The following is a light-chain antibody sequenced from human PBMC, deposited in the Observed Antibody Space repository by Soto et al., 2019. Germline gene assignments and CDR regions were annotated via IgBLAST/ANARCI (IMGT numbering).Light chain of an antibody. CDR1: SSDVGGSNF. CDR2: DVA. J-gene: IGLJ1*01. CDR3: VSYTHCTTYV. Sequence: SALTPPASESDSPGQSITISCTGTSSDVGGSNFVSWYQQHPGKPPKLIIYDVANRPSGVSNRFSGSKSGSTASLIISRLQTEDEADYDCVSYTHCTTYVFGTGTKVTVL. V-gene: IGLV2-14*03.